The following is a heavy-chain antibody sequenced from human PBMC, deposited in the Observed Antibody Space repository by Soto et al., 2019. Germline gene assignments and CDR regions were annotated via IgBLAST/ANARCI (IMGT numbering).Heavy chain of an antibody. J-gene: IGHJ3*02. CDR1: GGSISSGGYS. V-gene: IGHV4-30-2*01. CDR3: ARVFNYYDSSGDAFDI. Sequence: SETLSLTCAVSGGSISSGGYSWSWIRQPPGKGLEWIGYIYHSGSTYYNPSLKSRVTISVDRSKNQFSLKLSSVTAADTAVYYCARVFNYYDSSGDAFDIWGQGTMVTVSS. CDR2: IYHSGST. D-gene: IGHD3-22*01.